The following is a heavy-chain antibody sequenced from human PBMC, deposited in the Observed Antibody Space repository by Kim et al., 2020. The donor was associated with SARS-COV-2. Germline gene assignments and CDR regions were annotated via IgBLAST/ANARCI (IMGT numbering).Heavy chain of an antibody. J-gene: IGHJ4*02. CDR3: ARDLYVAAGTSGEFDY. Sequence: GGSLRLSCAASGFTFSNHAMSWVRQAPGKGLEWVSVISDGGVRTYYADSVRGRFTISRDNSKNTLYLQMNSLRAEDTAVYYCARDLYVAAGTSGEFDYWGQGTLVTVSS. CDR2: ISDGGVRT. CDR1: GFTFSNHA. D-gene: IGHD6-13*01. V-gene: IGHV3-23*01.